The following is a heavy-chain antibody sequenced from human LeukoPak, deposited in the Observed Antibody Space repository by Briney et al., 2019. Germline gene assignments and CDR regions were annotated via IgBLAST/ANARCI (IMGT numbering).Heavy chain of an antibody. Sequence: GGSLRLSCAASGFTVSSNYMSWVRQAPGKGLEWVSVIYSGGSTYYADSVKGRFTISRDNSKNTLYLQMNSLRAEDTAVYYCASTPNYDSSGRSSDYWGQGTLVTVSS. D-gene: IGHD3-22*01. CDR1: GFTVSSNY. CDR2: IYSGGST. J-gene: IGHJ4*02. V-gene: IGHV3-53*01. CDR3: ASTPNYDSSGRSSDY.